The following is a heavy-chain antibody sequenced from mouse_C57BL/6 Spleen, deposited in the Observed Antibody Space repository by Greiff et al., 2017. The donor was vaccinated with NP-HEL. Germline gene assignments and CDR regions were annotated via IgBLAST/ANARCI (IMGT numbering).Heavy chain of an antibody. CDR1: GYTFTDYN. D-gene: IGHD1-1*01. Sequence: VQLKQSGPELVKPGASVKLPCKASGYTFTDYNMDWVKQSHGKSLEWIGDINPNNGGTIYNQKFKGKATLTVDKSSSTAYMELRSLTSEDTAVYYCALTTVGSAIDYWGQGTSVTVSS. J-gene: IGHJ4*01. CDR2: INPNNGGT. V-gene: IGHV1-18*01. CDR3: ALTTVGSAIDY.